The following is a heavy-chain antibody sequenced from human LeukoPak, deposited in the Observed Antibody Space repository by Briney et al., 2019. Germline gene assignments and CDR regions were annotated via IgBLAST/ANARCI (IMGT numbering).Heavy chain of an antibody. CDR1: GFSFSSYG. Sequence: GGSLRLSCAASGFSFSSYGMHWVRQAPGKGLEWVSFIRYDGNNKDYADSVKGRFTISRDNSKNTLYLQMNSLRAEDTAVYYCARKGGATTYGYYYYYMDVWGKGTTVTISS. J-gene: IGHJ6*03. CDR3: ARKGGATTYGYYYYYMDV. V-gene: IGHV3-33*01. D-gene: IGHD1-26*01. CDR2: IRYDGNNK.